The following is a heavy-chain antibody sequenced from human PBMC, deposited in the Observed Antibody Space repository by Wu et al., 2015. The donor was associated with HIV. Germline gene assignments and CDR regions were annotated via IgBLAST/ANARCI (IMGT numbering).Heavy chain of an antibody. D-gene: IGHD5-12*01. J-gene: IGHJ6*02. Sequence: QVQLVQSGAEVKKPGASVKVSCKASGYTFTSYDINWVRQATGQGLEWMGWMNPNSGNTGYAQKFQGRVTMTRNTSISTAYMELSSLRSEDTAVYYCARGPEGSGGYGPYYYYYYGMDVWDQGP. V-gene: IGHV1-8*01. CDR1: GYTFTSYD. CDR3: ARGPEGSGGYGPYYYYYYGMDV. CDR2: MNPNSGNT.